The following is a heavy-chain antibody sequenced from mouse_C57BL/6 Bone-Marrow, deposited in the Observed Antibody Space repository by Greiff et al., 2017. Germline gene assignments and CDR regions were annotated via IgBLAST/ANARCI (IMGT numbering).Heavy chain of an antibody. CDR1: EYEFPSHD. CDR3: ARRAMITTLFDY. J-gene: IGHJ2*01. D-gene: IGHD2-1*01. V-gene: IGHV5-2*01. CDR2: INSDGGST. Sequence: EVKVIESGGGLVQPGESLKLSCESNEYEFPSHDMSWVRKTPEKRLELVAAINSDGGSTYYPDTMERRFIISRDNTKKTLYLQMSSLRSEDTALYYCARRAMITTLFDYWGQGTTLTVSS.